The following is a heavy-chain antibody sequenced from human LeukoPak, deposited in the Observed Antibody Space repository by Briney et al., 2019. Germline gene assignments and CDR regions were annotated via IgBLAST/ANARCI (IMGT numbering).Heavy chain of an antibody. D-gene: IGHD3-10*01. Sequence: PSETLSLTCTVSGASISTTDYYWGWIRRPPGKGLEWIAGISYSGITYYNPSLKSRVTISVDTSKNQFSLKLSSVTAADTAVYYCARGLRTGYYGSGSYDYWGQGTLVTVSS. J-gene: IGHJ4*02. CDR3: ARGLRTGYYGSGSYDY. V-gene: IGHV4-39*07. CDR2: ISYSGIT. CDR1: GASISTTDYY.